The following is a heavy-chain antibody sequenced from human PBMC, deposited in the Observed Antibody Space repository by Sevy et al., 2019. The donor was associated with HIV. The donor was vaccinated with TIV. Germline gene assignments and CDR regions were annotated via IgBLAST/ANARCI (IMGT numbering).Heavy chain of an antibody. D-gene: IGHD2-2*01. V-gene: IGHV3-7*01. Sequence: GGSLRLSCAASGFTFSSYWMSWVRQAPGKGLEWVANIKQDGSERYYEDSVEGRFTISRDNTKNSLYLQMNSLRVEDTAVYYCARDSQNIVVVPAATINYYYSYYMDVWGKGTTVTVSS. CDR2: IKQDGSER. CDR3: ARDSQNIVVVPAATINYYYSYYMDV. J-gene: IGHJ6*03. CDR1: GFTFSSYW.